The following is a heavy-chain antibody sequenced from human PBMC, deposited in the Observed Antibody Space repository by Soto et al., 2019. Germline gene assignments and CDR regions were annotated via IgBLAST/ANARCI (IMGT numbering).Heavy chain of an antibody. D-gene: IGHD2-2*01. Sequence: PSETLSLTCTVSGRSISSYYWSWIRQPPGKGLEWIGYIYYSGSTNYNPSLKSRVTISVDTSKNQFSLKLSSVTAADTAVYYCARDGGDESGYCSGTSCYGMDVWGQGTTVTVSS. CDR1: GRSISSYY. V-gene: IGHV4-59*01. J-gene: IGHJ6*02. CDR2: IYYSGST. CDR3: ARDGGDESGYCSGTSCYGMDV.